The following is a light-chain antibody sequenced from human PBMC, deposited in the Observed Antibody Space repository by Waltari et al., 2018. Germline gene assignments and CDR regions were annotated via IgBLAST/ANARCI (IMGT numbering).Light chain of an antibody. Sequence: AIRITQSPSSLSASTGDRVTITCRASQGISSYLAWYQQKPGKAPKLLIYAASTLKSGVPSRFSGSGSGTDFTLTISCLQSEDFATYYCQQYYSYPVTFGQGTRLEIK. CDR1: QGISSY. V-gene: IGKV1-8*01. CDR3: QQYYSYPVT. CDR2: AAS. J-gene: IGKJ5*01.